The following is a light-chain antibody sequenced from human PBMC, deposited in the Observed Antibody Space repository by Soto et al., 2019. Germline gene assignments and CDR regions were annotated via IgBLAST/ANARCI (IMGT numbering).Light chain of an antibody. J-gene: IGKJ3*01. CDR1: QAIRND. CDR2: AAS. Sequence: AIQMTQSPSSLSASVGDIVTVTFRAIQAIRNDLGWYQQKPGKAPRLMIYAASTLQSGVPSRFSGSGSGTDFTLTINSLQPEDFATYYCLQDYNYPFTFGPGTKVDIK. CDR3: LQDYNYPFT. V-gene: IGKV1-6*01.